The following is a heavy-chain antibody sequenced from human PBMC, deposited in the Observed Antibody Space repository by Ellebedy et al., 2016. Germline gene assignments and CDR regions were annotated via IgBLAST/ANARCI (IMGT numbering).Heavy chain of an antibody. Sequence: GGSLRLSCAASGFIFRTYAMTWVRQAPGKGLEWVSGITPSGADTFYVDSVKGRFTISRDNSKNTLYLQMNSLRAEDTAVYYCARESSIPGDYRFDYWGQGTLVTVSS. CDR2: ITPSGADT. D-gene: IGHD4-17*01. V-gene: IGHV3-23*01. CDR1: GFIFRTYA. J-gene: IGHJ4*02. CDR3: ARESSIPGDYRFDY.